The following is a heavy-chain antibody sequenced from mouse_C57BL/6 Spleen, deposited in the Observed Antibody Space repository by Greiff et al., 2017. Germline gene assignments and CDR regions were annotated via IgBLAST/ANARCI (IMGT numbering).Heavy chain of an antibody. D-gene: IGHD1-1*01. CDR1: GFSLTSYG. J-gene: IGHJ1*03. Sequence: VKLVESGPGLVQPSQSLSITCTVSGFSLTSYGVHWVRQSPGKGLEWLGVIWSGGSTDYNAAFISRISISKDNSKSQFFFKMNSLQADDTAIYYCARRGVYGSSYGYFDVWGTGTTVTVAS. CDR3: ARRGVYGSSYGYFDV. CDR2: IWSGGST. V-gene: IGHV2-2*01.